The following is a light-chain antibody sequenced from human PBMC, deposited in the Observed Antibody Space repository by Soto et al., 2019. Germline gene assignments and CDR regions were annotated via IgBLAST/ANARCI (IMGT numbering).Light chain of an antibody. CDR1: QGVSAC. J-gene: IGKJ2*01. CDR3: QRSYKTPHT. CDR2: AAS. Sequence: DIQMTQSPSSLSASVGDRVTINCRASQGVSACLLWYQQTQGKAPKLLIYAASNLISGVPSRFSGSGSGTNFPLTISRLQPEDFRTYSFQRSYKTPHTFGQGTKLETK. V-gene: IGKV1-39*01.